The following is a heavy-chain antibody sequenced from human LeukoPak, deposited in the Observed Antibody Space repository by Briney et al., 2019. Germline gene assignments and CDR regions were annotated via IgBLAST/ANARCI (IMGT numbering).Heavy chain of an antibody. CDR3: VRDIGRLRSDY. V-gene: IGHV4-38-2*02. Sequence: KPSETLSLTCVVSGYSISTDYFWGWIRQPPGKGLEWIGTISHSGTTFYKPSLKTRITISLDTSKNQFSLKVNSVTAADTAVYYCVRDIGRLRSDYWGQGTLVTVSS. CDR1: GYSISTDYF. J-gene: IGHJ4*02. D-gene: IGHD2-15*01. CDR2: ISHSGTT.